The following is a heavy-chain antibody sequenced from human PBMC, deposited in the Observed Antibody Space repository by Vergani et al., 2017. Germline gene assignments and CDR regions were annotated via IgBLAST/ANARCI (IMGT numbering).Heavy chain of an antibody. CDR1: GFTFSSYA. Sequence: EVQLLESGGGLVQPGGSLRLSCAASGFTFSSYAMSWVRQAPGKGLEWVSAISGSGGSTYYADSVKGRFTISRDNSKNTLYLQMNSLRAEDTAVYYCAKDHPYYGGDCYSFGLIDYWGQGTLVTVSS. CDR3: AKDHPYYGGDCYSFGLIDY. CDR2: ISGSGGST. D-gene: IGHD2-21*01. V-gene: IGHV3-23*01. J-gene: IGHJ4*02.